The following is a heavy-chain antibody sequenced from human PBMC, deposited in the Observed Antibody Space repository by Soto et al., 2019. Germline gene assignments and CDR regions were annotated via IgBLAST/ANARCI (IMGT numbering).Heavy chain of an antibody. V-gene: IGHV3-74*01. CDR3: ARGIRNYYGTDV. J-gene: IGHJ6*02. Sequence: GSSLRLSCAPSVFTFSSYWMHWVLQGPVKVLVWVSRINGDGSNTNYADSVRGRFTISRDNAKNTVYLQMNSLRDEDTAVYYCARGIRNYYGTDVWGQGTTVTVSS. CDR1: VFTFSSYW. D-gene: IGHD5-18*01. CDR2: INGDGSNT.